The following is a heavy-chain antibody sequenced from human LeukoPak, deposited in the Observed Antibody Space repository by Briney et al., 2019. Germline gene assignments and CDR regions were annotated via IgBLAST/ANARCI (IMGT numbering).Heavy chain of an antibody. CDR2: IIPIFGTA. V-gene: IGHV1-69*13. Sequence: SVKVSCKASGGTFSSYAISWVRQAPGQGLEWMGGIIPIFGTANYAQKFQGRVTITADESTSAAYMELSSLRSEDTAVYYCARGIVVPAAMRYDYYYYGMDVWGKGTTVTVSS. CDR1: GGTFSSYA. J-gene: IGHJ6*04. CDR3: ARGIVVPAAMRYDYYYYGMDV. D-gene: IGHD2-2*01.